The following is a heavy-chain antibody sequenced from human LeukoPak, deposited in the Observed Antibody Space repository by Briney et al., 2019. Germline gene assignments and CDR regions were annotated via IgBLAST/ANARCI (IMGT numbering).Heavy chain of an antibody. CDR2: ISGSGGST. CDR3: AKGYKKVGATGIDY. Sequence: GGSLRLSCEASGFTFGSYAMKWVRQAPGKGLEWVSAISGSGGSTYYADSVKGRFTISRDNSKNTLYLQMNSLRAEDTAVYSCAKGYKKVGATGIDYWGQGTLVTVPS. CDR1: GFTFGSYA. J-gene: IGHJ4*02. V-gene: IGHV3-23*01. D-gene: IGHD1-26*01.